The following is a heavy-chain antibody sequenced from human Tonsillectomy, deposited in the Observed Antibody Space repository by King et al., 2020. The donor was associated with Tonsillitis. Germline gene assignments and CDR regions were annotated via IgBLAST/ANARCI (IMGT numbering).Heavy chain of an antibody. J-gene: IGHJ3*02. V-gene: IGHV2-5*02. Sequence: ITLKESGPTLIKPTQTLTLTCTFSGFSLSASGVSVGWIRQPPGKALEWLALIYCDDDMRYSPSLKSRLPVTRDTSKNQVVLTMTNMDPVDTGTYYCAYSKKDPYCGGDCYPVDAYAIWGQGTKVTVSS. CDR2: IYCDDDM. CDR3: AYSKKDPYCGGDCYPVDAYAI. D-gene: IGHD2-21*02. CDR1: GFSLSASGVS.